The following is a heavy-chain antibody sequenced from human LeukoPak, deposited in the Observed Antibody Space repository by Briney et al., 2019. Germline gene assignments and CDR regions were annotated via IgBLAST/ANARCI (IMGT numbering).Heavy chain of an antibody. Sequence: SETLSPTCTVSGVSFTSYYWSWIRQPPGKGPEWIGYVYTSGSTNYNPSLRSRVTISVDTSKNQFSLKLSSVTAADTAVYYCARTLSHSYFDPWGQGTLVTVSS. V-gene: IGHV4-4*09. J-gene: IGHJ4*03. CDR3: ARTLSHSYFDP. CDR2: VYTSGST. CDR1: GVSFTSYY.